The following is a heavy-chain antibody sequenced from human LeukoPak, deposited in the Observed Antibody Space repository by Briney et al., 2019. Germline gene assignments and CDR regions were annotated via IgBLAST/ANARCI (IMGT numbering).Heavy chain of an antibody. J-gene: IGHJ5*02. Sequence: PSETLSLTCAVYGESFSGFYWSWIRQPPGKGLEWIGEINHSGSTNFNPSLKSRVTISVDTSKNHFSLKLSSVTAADTAVYYCARDPGGIAARLLKFDPWGQGTLATVSS. CDR3: ARDPGGIAARLLKFDP. CDR1: GESFSGFY. D-gene: IGHD6-6*01. V-gene: IGHV4-34*01. CDR2: INHSGST.